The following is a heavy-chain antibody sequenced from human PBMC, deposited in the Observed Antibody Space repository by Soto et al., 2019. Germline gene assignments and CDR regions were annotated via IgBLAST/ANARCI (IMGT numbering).Heavy chain of an antibody. J-gene: IGHJ6*03. V-gene: IGHV2-26*01. CDR1: GFSLSNARMG. CDR2: IFSNDEK. CDR3: ARIRYSSSWQYYYYYYMDV. Sequence: QVTLKESGPVLVKPTETLTLTCTVSGFSLSNARMGVSWIRQPPVKALEWLAHIFSNDEKSYSTSLKSRLTISKDTSKSQVVLTITNMDPVDTATCYCARIRYSSSWQYYYYYYMDVWGKGTTVTVSS. D-gene: IGHD6-13*01.